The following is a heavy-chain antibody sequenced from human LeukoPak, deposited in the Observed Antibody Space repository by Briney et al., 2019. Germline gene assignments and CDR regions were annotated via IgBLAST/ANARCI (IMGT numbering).Heavy chain of an antibody. D-gene: IGHD6-6*01. Sequence: GGSLRLSCAASGFTFSDYYMSWIRQAPGKGLEWVSYITSSGSTIYYADSMKGRFTISRDNAKHSLFLQLDSLRPEDTAVYYCARIGRPAAFDIWGQGTLVIVSS. CDR1: GFTFSDYY. CDR3: ARIGRPAAFDI. V-gene: IGHV3-11*01. CDR2: ITSSGSTI. J-gene: IGHJ3*02.